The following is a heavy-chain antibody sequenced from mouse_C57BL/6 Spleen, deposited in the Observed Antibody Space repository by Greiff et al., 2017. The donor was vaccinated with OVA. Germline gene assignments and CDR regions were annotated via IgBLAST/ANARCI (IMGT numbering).Heavy chain of an antibody. D-gene: IGHD1-1*01. CDR1: GYTFTSYW. Sequence: QVQLQQPGAELVKPGASVKLSCKASGYTFTSYWMQWVKQRPGQGLEWIGEIDPSDSYTNYNQKFKGKATLTVDTSSSTAYMQLSSLTSEDSAVYYCARKLKAPYYGSDYFDYWGQGTTLTVSS. CDR3: ARKLKAPYYGSDYFDY. CDR2: IDPSDSYT. J-gene: IGHJ2*01. V-gene: IGHV1-50*01.